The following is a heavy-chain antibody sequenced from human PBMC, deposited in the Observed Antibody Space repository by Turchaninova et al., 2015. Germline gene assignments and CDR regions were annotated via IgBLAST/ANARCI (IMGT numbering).Heavy chain of an antibody. CDR3: AKDWGNYYDSSGYRYYFDY. J-gene: IGHJ4*02. CDR1: GFIFSSDA. Sequence: EVQLLESGGGWVQPGGSLRLSGADSGFIFSSDAMIWVRQAPGRGLEWVSAIRGRGGSTYYADSVKGRFTISRDNSKNTLYLQMNSLRAEDTAVYYCAKDWGNYYDSSGYRYYFDYWGQGTLVTVSS. D-gene: IGHD3-22*01. V-gene: IGHV3-23*01. CDR2: IRGRGGST.